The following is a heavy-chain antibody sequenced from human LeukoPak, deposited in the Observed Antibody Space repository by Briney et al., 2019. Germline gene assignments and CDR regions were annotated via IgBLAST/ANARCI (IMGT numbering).Heavy chain of an antibody. Sequence: SVQVSCKASGGTFSSYAISWVRQAPGQGLEWMGGIIPIFGTANYAQKFQGRVTITADESTSTAYMELSSLRSEDTAVYYCARGGQSYYYDSSGYQSFDPWGQGTLVTVSS. CDR1: GGTFSSYA. J-gene: IGHJ5*02. CDR3: ARGGQSYYYDSSGYQSFDP. D-gene: IGHD3-22*01. V-gene: IGHV1-69*13. CDR2: IIPIFGTA.